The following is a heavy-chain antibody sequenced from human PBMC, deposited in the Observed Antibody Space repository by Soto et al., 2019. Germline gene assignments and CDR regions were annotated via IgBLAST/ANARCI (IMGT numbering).Heavy chain of an antibody. CDR2: IYHSGST. J-gene: IGHJ6*02. CDR1: GGSSSCGGYC. D-gene: IGHD2-21*02. CDR3: ARDLWGYCGTDCYPLDV. Sequence: SEPMCLTCAVAGGSSSCGGYCWSWIRQPPGKGLEWIGYIYHSGSTYYNPSLKSRVTISVDRSKNQFSLKLNAVTAADTAVYYCARDLWGYCGTDCYPLDVWGQRTTVTVSS. V-gene: IGHV4-30-2*01.